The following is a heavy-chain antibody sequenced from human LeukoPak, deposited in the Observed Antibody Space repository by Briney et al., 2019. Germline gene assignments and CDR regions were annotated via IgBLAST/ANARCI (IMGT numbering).Heavy chain of an antibody. V-gene: IGHV1-2*02. J-gene: IGHJ4*02. CDR1: GYSFTGYY. Sequence: ASVKVSCKTSGYSFTGYYTHWVRQAPGQGLEGMGWINPNGGGTNYARKFHGRVTMTRDTSISTAYMELSRLRSDDTAVYYCARVGMTMSFDYWGQGTLVTVSS. CDR2: INPNGGGT. D-gene: IGHD4/OR15-4a*01. CDR3: ARVGMTMSFDY.